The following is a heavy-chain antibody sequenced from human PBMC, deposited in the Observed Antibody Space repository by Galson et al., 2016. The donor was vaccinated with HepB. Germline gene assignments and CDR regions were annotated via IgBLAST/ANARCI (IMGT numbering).Heavy chain of an antibody. CDR2: INPNTGNT. V-gene: IGHV1-8*01. CDR1: GYTFTTYD. Sequence: SVKVSCKASGYTFTTYDFNWVRQATGQGLEWMGWINPNTGNTGYAQKFQGRLTMTRSASMDTAYMELSSLESEEPAVYFCARAAGAGVTSTTYYFDYWGQGTLVTVSS. J-gene: IGHJ4*02. CDR3: ARAAGAGVTSTTYYFDY. D-gene: IGHD4-11*01.